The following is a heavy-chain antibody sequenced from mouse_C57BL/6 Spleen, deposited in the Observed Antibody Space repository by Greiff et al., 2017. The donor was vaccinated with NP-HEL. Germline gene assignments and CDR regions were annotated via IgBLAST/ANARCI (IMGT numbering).Heavy chain of an antibody. J-gene: IGHJ2*01. D-gene: IGHD1-1*01. CDR3: TRGGVVADY. Sequence: QVQLKESGAELVRPGASVTLSCKASGYTFTDYEMHWVKQTPVHGLEWIGAIDPETGGTAYNQKFKGKAILTADKSSSTAYMELRSLTSEDSAVYYCTRGGVVADYWGQGTTLTVSS. CDR2: IDPETGGT. CDR1: GYTFTDYE. V-gene: IGHV1-15*01.